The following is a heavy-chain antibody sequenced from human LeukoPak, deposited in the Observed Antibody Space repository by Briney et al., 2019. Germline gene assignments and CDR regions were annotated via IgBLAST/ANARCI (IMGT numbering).Heavy chain of an antibody. J-gene: IGHJ4*02. Sequence: SETLSLTCSVSGASITTTNFFWSWIRQPPGKGLEWIGYIYYSGYTSYNPSLKSRLTISVDKSKNQFSLKLISGTAADTAVYFCARAAGGGATDYFDYWGQGTLVTVSS. D-gene: IGHD1-26*01. CDR2: IYYSGYT. CDR3: ARAAGGGATDYFDY. V-gene: IGHV4-61*05. CDR1: GASITTTNFF.